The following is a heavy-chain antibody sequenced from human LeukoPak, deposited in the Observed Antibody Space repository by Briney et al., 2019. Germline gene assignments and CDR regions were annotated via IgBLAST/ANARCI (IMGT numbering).Heavy chain of an antibody. J-gene: IGHJ5*02. Sequence: PSETLSLTCTVSGTSITSYHWSWIRQPPGKGLEWIGSYSGSTNYNPSLKSRVTISVDTSKNQFSLKLSSVTAADTAVYYCARHXAWFDPWGQGTLVTV. CDR1: GTSITSYH. CDR2: YSGST. CDR3: ARHXAWFDP. V-gene: IGHV4-59*08.